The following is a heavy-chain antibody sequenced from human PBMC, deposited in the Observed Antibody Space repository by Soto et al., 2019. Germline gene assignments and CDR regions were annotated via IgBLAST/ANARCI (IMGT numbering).Heavy chain of an antibody. CDR3: ARNTVVYAIMDYYYYGMEV. J-gene: IGHJ6*02. CDR2: IDWDDDK. Sequence: SGPTLVNPTQTLTLTCTFSGFSLSTSGMCVSWIRQPPGKALEWLALIDWDDDKYYSTSLTPRLTISKDTSKNQVVLTITNMDPVDTATYFCARNTVVYAIMDYYYYGMEVWGQGTTVTVCS. CDR1: GFSLSTSGMC. V-gene: IGHV2-70*01. D-gene: IGHD2-8*02.